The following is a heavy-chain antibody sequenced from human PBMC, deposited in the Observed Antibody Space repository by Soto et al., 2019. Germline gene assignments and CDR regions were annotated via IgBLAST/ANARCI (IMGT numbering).Heavy chain of an antibody. CDR2: IDYSGST. J-gene: IGHJ4*02. CDR1: GGSISSNTYY. CDR3: ASPLFPINYFDY. Sequence: QLQLQESGPGLVKPSETLSLTCTVSGGSISSNTYYWGWIRQSPGKGLEWIGSIDYSGSTYYNPSLKSRVTISVDTSKNQFSLKLSSVTAADTAVCYCASPLFPINYFDYWGQGTLVTVSS. V-gene: IGHV4-39*01.